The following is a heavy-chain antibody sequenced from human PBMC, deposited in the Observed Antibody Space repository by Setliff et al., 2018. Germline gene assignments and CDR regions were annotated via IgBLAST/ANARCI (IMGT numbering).Heavy chain of an antibody. CDR3: AKDKDVRVDYFDY. Sequence: GESLKISCAASGFTFSSFAMSWVRQAPGKRPEWVSIINVGGTNTYYRDSVKGRFTISRDNSKSTLYLQMNSLRAEDTAIYYCAKDKDVRVDYFDYWGPGTLVTVSS. CDR2: INVGGTNT. V-gene: IGHV3-23*01. J-gene: IGHJ4*02. D-gene: IGHD3-10*01. CDR1: GFTFSSFA.